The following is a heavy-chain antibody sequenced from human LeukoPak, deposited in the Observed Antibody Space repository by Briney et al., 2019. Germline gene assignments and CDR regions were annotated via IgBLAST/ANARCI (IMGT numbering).Heavy chain of an antibody. CDR1: GYSINSGYY. J-gene: IGHJ4*02. CDR3: ARRIHGFWSGYYAH. V-gene: IGHV4-38-2*01. Sequence: SETLSLTCAVSGYSINSGYYWGWIRQPPGKGLEWIGSIYYSGSTYYNPSLKSRVTISVDTSKNQFSLKLSSVTAADTAVYYCARRIHGFWSGYYAHWGQGTLVTVSS. D-gene: IGHD3-3*01. CDR2: IYYSGST.